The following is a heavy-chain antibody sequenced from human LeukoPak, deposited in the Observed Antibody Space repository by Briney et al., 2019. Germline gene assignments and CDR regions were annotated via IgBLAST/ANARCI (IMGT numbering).Heavy chain of an antibody. CDR3: ARGPIRVAVAGTAFGY. V-gene: IGHV4-34*01. Sequence: PSETLSLTCAVYGGSFSGYYWSWIRQPPGKGLEWIGEINHSGSTNYNPSLKSRVTISVDTSKNQFSLRLSSVTAADTAVYYCARGPIRVAVAGTAFGYWGQGTLVTVSS. CDR1: GGSFSGYY. D-gene: IGHD6-19*01. J-gene: IGHJ4*02. CDR2: INHSGST.